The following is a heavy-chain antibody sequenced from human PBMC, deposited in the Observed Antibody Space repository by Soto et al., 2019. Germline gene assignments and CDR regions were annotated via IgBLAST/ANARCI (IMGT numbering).Heavy chain of an antibody. CDR1: GGSSSSYY. V-gene: IGHV4-59*01. Sequence: SETLSLTCTVAGGSSSSYYWSWIRQPPGKGLEWIGYIYYSGSTNYNPSLKSRVTISVDTSKNQFSLKLSSVTAADTAVYYCARSQPSYSSGWLDYWGQGTLVTVS. CDR2: IYYSGST. D-gene: IGHD6-19*01. CDR3: ARSQPSYSSGWLDY. J-gene: IGHJ4*02.